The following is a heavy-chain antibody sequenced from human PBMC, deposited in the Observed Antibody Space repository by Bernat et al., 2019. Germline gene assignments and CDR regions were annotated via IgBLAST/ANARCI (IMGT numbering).Heavy chain of an antibody. CDR1: GFTFSSYA. Sequence: QVQLVESGGGVVQPGRSLRLSCAASGFTFSSYAMHWVRQAPGKGLEWVAVISYDGSNKYYADSVKGRFTISRDNSKNTLYLQMNSQRAEDTAVYYCARPKMGLPHGDSISEWGQGTLVTVSS. V-gene: IGHV3-30-3*01. CDR3: ARPKMGLPHGDSISE. D-gene: IGHD4-17*01. CDR2: ISYDGSNK. J-gene: IGHJ4*02.